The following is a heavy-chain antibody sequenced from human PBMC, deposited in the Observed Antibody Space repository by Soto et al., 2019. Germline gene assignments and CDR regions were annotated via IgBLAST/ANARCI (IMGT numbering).Heavy chain of an antibody. CDR3: ARRTVNIRTFYSGLKTHCFDY. J-gene: IGHJ4*02. Sequence: SETLSLTCTVSGGSISSYYWSWIRQPPGKGLEWIGYIYYSGSTNYNPSLKGRVTISVDTSKNQFSLKLSSVTAADTAVYYCARRTVNIRTFYSGLKTHCFDYWGQGTLVTVSS. D-gene: IGHD6-19*01. CDR2: IYYSGST. CDR1: GGSISSYY. V-gene: IGHV4-59*08.